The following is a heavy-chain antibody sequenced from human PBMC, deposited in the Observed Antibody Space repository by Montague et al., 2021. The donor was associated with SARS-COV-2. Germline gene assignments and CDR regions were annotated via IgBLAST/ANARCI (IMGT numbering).Heavy chain of an antibody. Sequence: SETLSLTCTVSGGSITSSTYYWGWLRQPPGKGLEWVVSNHYGGNKFYNSLPKSRVVISVDTSKNHFSLKLSSATAADTAVYYCARAVGSDDAFDVWGQGTMVTVYS. CDR2: NHYGGNK. CDR1: GGSITSSTYY. D-gene: IGHD5-12*01. CDR3: ARAVGSDDAFDV. J-gene: IGHJ3*01. V-gene: IGHV4-39*02.